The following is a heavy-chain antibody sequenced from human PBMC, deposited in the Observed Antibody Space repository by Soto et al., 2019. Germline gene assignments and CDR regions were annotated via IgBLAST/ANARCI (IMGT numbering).Heavy chain of an antibody. D-gene: IGHD3-10*01. Sequence: QVQLVESGGGVVQPGRSLRLSCAASGFTFSSNAMHWVRQAPGKGLAWVAVISYDGSNKYYADSVKGRFTISRDNSKNTLYVQMNSLRAEDTAVYYCARDPGLLGYWYFDLWGRRTLVTVSS. CDR3: ARDPGLLGYWYFDL. J-gene: IGHJ2*01. CDR2: ISYDGSNK. CDR1: GFTFSSNA. V-gene: IGHV3-30-3*01.